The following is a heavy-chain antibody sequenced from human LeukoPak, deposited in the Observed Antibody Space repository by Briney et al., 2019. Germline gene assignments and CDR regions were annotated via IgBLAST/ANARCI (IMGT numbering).Heavy chain of an antibody. J-gene: IGHJ4*02. V-gene: IGHV3-21*01. CDR3: ARDPLKSYSSGWYQGYFDY. CDR1: GFTFSDYD. CDR2: ISYLSSHV. D-gene: IGHD6-19*01. Sequence: GGSLRLSCSASGFTFSDYDMNWVRQAPGKGLEWVSSISYLSSHVYYGDSVKGRFTISRDNAENSLYLQMNSLRAEDTAVYYCARDPLKSYSSGWYQGYFDYWGQGTLVTVSS.